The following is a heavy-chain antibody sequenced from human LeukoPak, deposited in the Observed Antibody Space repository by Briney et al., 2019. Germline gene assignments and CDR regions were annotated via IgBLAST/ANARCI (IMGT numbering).Heavy chain of an antibody. CDR2: IYHSGST. Sequence: SETLSLTCTVSGGSISSGGYYWSWIRQPPGKGLEWIGYIYHSGSTYYNPSLKSRVTISVDRSKNQFSLKLSSVTAADTAVYYCARGPMYSSSSDWFDPWGQGTLVTVSS. D-gene: IGHD6-6*01. CDR1: GGSISSGGYY. V-gene: IGHV4-30-2*01. CDR3: ARGPMYSSSSDWFDP. J-gene: IGHJ5*02.